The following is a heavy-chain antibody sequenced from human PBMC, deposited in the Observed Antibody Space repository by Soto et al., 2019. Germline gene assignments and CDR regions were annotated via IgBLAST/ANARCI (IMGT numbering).Heavy chain of an antibody. CDR3: ARAQAHHLAGPYYFDY. CDR2: IYNSGDT. CDR1: GGSVSRGSYS. V-gene: IGHV4-61*01. J-gene: IGHJ4*02. Sequence: QVQLQESGPGLGKPSETLSLTCTVSGGSVSRGSYSWSWIRQPPGKGLEWLGYIYNSGDTNYNPSLKSRVTLARDTSKNQICLKLSSVTAADTAMYYCARAQAHHLAGPYYFDYWGQGTLVTVSS.